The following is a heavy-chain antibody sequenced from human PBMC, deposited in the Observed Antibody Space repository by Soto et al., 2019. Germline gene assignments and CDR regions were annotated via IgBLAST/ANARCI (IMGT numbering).Heavy chain of an antibody. CDR1: VFTFISYS. V-gene: IGHV3-48*02. Sequence: GGSLRLSCASSVFTFISYSMNWVRQAPGKGLEWVSYISSSSSTIYYADSVKGRFTISRDNAKNSLYLQMNSLRDEDTAVYYCARDRVNDSSGYYSLDAFDIWGQGTMVTVSS. J-gene: IGHJ3*02. D-gene: IGHD3-22*01. CDR3: ARDRVNDSSGYYSLDAFDI. CDR2: ISSSSSTI.